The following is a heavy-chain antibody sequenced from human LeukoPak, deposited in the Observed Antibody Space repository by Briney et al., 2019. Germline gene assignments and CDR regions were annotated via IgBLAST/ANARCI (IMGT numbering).Heavy chain of an antibody. J-gene: IGHJ5*02. CDR3: AKTRGGSDYYLT. CDR2: ISASGGST. V-gene: IGHV3-23*01. Sequence: PGGSLRLSCAASAFTFSNYAMSWVRQAPGKGLEWVSAISASGGSTYYADSVKGRFTISRDNSKDTLYLQMSSLRAEDTALYYCAKTRGGSDYYLTWGQGTLVTVSS. CDR1: AFTFSNYA. D-gene: IGHD3-3*01.